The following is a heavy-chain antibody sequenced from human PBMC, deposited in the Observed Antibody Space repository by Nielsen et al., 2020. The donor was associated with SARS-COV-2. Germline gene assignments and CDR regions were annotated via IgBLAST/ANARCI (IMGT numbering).Heavy chain of an antibody. CDR1: GFTFSSYS. J-gene: IGHJ5*02. Sequence: GGSLRLSCAASGFTFSSYSMNWVRQAPGKGLEWVSYISSSSSTIYYADSVKGRFTISRDNAKNSLYLQMSSLRDEDTAVYYCARDERYCSSTSCVHHWFDPWGQGTLVTVSS. V-gene: IGHV3-48*02. CDR2: ISSSSSTI. D-gene: IGHD2-2*01. CDR3: ARDERYCSSTSCVHHWFDP.